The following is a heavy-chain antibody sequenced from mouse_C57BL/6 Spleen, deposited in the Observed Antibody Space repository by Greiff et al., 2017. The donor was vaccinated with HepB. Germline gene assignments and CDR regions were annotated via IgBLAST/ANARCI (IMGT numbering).Heavy chain of an antibody. CDR2: ISCGGSYT. J-gene: IGHJ4*01. CDR3: AKLGHYYAMDY. V-gene: IGHV5-6*01. CDR1: GFTFSSYG. Sequence: EVQGVESGGDLVKPGGSLKLSCAASGFTFSSYGMSWVRQTPDKRLEWVATISCGGSYTSYPDSVKGRFTISRDNAKNTLYLQMSSLKSEDTAVYYCAKLGHYYAMDYWGQGTSVTVSS.